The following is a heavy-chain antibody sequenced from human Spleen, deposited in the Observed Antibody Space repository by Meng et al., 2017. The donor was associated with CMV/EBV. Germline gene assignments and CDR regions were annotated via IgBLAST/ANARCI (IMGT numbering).Heavy chain of an antibody. Sequence: GESLKISCAASGFTFSSYEMTWVRQAPGKGLEWVSYISSSGRTIYYADSAKGRFTISRDNTKNSLYLQMNSLRAEDTAVYYCARVHYYDSSGYSHWGQGTLVTVSS. CDR3: ARVHYYDSSGYSH. D-gene: IGHD3-22*01. V-gene: IGHV3-48*03. J-gene: IGHJ4*02. CDR2: ISSSGRTI. CDR1: GFTFSSYE.